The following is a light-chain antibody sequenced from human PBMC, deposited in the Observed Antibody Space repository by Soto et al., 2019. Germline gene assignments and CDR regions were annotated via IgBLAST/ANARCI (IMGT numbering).Light chain of an antibody. CDR1: SSDVGGYNS. CDR2: DVN. CDR3: CSYAGGPLVL. J-gene: IGLJ2*01. V-gene: IGLV2-11*01. Sequence: QSVLTQPRSVSGSSGQSVTISCTGTSSDVGGYNSVSWYQQHPGKAPKLIIYDVNKRPSGVPERFSGSKSGKTASLTISGLQAEDEADYYCCSYAGGPLVLFGGGTKLTVL.